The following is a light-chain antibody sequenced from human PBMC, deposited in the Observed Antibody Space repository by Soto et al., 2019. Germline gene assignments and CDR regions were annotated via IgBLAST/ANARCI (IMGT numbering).Light chain of an antibody. CDR1: QGISNW. CDR3: QQANSLPVT. J-gene: IGKJ3*01. Sequence: DIQMTQSPSSVSASVGDRVTITCRASQGISNWLAWYQQKPGKAPSLLIHAASSLQSGVPSRFSGSGYGTDFTLTISSMQPEDFATYFCQQANSLPVTFGPGTKVDIK. V-gene: IGKV1-12*01. CDR2: AAS.